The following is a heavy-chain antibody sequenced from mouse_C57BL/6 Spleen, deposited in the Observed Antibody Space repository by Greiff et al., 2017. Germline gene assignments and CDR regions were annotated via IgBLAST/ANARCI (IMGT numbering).Heavy chain of an antibody. J-gene: IGHJ1*03. Sequence: QVQLQQSGTELVKPGASVKLSCKASGYTFTSYWMHWVKQRPGQGLEWIGNINPSNGGTNYNEKFKSKATLTVDKSSSTAYMQLSSLTSEDSAVYYCAREGGPDRYWYCDVWGTGTTVTVSS. CDR3: AREGGPDRYWYCDV. CDR1: GYTFTSYW. CDR2: INPSNGGT. V-gene: IGHV1-53*01.